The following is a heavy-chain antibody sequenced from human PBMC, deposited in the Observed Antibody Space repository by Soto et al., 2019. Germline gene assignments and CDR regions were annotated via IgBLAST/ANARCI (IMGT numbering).Heavy chain of an antibody. CDR1: GFTFSIYS. D-gene: IGHD4-17*01. V-gene: IGHV3-48*01. CDR3: ARGAYGDYVVDY. J-gene: IGHJ4*02. CDR2: ISSSSRTL. Sequence: EVQLVESGGGLVQPGGSLTLSCAASGFTFSIYSMNWVRQAPGKGLEWVSYISSSSRTLYYADSVKGRFTISRDNAKTSLYLQRNSLRAEDSAVYYCARGAYGDYVVDYWGQGTLVTVSS.